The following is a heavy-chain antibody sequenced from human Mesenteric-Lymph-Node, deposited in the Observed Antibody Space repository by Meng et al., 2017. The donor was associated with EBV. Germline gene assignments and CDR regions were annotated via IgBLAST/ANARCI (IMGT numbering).Heavy chain of an antibody. CDR1: RYTFTSYA. D-gene: IGHD6-19*01. J-gene: IGHJ5*02. CDR3: ARDSSGDSRFFDP. V-gene: IGHV1-3*01. CDR2: INVGKGDT. Sequence: QLKLVQSGAKVKEPGASVKVSCKASRYTFTSYAMHWVHQAPGQRLEWMGWINVGKGDTKYSQKFKGRVTITRDTSASTAYMELSSLRSEDTAVYYCARDSSGDSRFFDPWGQGTLVTVSS.